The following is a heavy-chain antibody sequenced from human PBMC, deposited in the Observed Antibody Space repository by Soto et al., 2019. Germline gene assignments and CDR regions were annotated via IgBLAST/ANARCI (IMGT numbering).Heavy chain of an antibody. CDR1: GFTFSSYG. V-gene: IGHV3-30*18. CDR2: ISYDGSNK. CDR3: AKSSTSADYYGMDV. Sequence: PGGSLRLSCAASGFTFSSYGMHWVRQAPGKGLEWVAVISYDGSNKYYADSVKGRFTISRDNSKNTLYLQMNSLRAEDTAVYYCAKSSTSADYYGMDVWGQGTTVTVSS. J-gene: IGHJ6*02.